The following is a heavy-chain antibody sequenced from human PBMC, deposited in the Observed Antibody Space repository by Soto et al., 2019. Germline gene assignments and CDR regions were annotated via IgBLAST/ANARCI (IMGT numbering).Heavy chain of an antibody. CDR1: GFPFSTYG. CDR2: IWYDGSNK. D-gene: IGHD3-10*01. J-gene: IGHJ4*02. V-gene: IGHV3-33*01. CDR3: ARAPEVSGSYYPTHFDY. Sequence: QVQLVESGGGVVQPERSLRLSCAASGFPFSTYGMHWVRQAPGRGLEWIAIIWYDGSNKYYADSVKGRFTISRDNSKNTQYLQMNSLRAEDTAVYYCARAPEVSGSYYPTHFDYWGQGTLVTVSS.